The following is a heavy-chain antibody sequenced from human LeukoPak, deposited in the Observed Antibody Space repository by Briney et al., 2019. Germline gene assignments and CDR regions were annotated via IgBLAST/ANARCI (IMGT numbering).Heavy chain of an antibody. Sequence: PGGSLRLSCAASGFTFSSYAMSWVRQAPGKGLEWVSAISGSGGGTYYADSVKGRFTISRDNSKNTLYLQMNSLRAEDTAVYYCATGAVRGVIITYLDYWGQGTLVTVSS. J-gene: IGHJ4*02. V-gene: IGHV3-23*01. D-gene: IGHD3-10*01. CDR1: GFTFSSYA. CDR2: ISGSGGGT. CDR3: ATGAVRGVIITYLDY.